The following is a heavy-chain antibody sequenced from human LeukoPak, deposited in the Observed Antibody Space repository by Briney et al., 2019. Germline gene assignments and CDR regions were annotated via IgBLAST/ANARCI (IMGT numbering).Heavy chain of an antibody. CDR1: GGSISSGGYY. CDR2: IYHSGST. Sequence: SQTLSLTCTVSGGSISSGGYYWSWIRQPPGKGLEWIGYIYHSGSTYYNPSFKSRVTISVDRSKNQFSLKLSSVTAADTAVYYCARTGGFGGVSNYWGQGTLVTVSS. CDR3: ARTGGFGGVSNY. V-gene: IGHV4-30-2*01. D-gene: IGHD3-16*01. J-gene: IGHJ4*02.